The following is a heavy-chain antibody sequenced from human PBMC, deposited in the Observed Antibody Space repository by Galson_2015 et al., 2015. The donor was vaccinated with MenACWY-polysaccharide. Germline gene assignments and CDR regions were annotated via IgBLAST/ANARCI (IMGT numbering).Heavy chain of an antibody. D-gene: IGHD5-18*01. CDR3: ARRTHRYRNYF. CDR2: THQSGST. CDR1: GASVSSSSYY. Sequence: SETLSLTCSVSGASVSSSSYYWGWVRQSPGKGLEWIGSTHQSGSTYYNPSLQSRVSVSVDPSKNQVSLMLSSVTAADTAVYYCARRTHRYRNYF. J-gene: IGHJ4*01. V-gene: IGHV4-39*01.